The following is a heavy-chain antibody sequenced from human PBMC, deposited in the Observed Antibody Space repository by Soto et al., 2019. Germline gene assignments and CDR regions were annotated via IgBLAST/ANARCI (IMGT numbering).Heavy chain of an antibody. CDR2: IYYSGST. J-gene: IGHJ4*02. D-gene: IGHD5-18*01. CDR3: ATLSRGYSYGSGY. CDR1: GGSISSGGYY. Sequence: QVQLQESGPGLVKPSQTLSLTCTVSGGSISSGGYYWSWIRQHPGKGLEWIGYIYYSGSTYYNPSLTSRVTIAVDPSKNQFSLKLSSATAADTAVYYCATLSRGYSYGSGYWGQGTLVTVSS. V-gene: IGHV4-31*03.